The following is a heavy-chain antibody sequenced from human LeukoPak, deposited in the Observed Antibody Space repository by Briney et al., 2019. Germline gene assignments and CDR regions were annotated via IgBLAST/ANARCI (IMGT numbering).Heavy chain of an antibody. CDR2: INHSGST. CDR1: GGSFSGYY. J-gene: IGHJ4*02. V-gene: IGHV4-34*01. CDR3: ARGLYCSGGSCYLY. Sequence: SETLSLTCAVYGGSFSGYYWSWIRQPPGKGLKWIGEINHSGSTNYNPSLKSRVTISVDTSKNQFSLKMSSVTAADTAVYYCARGLYCSGGSCYLYWGQGTLVTVSS. D-gene: IGHD2-15*01.